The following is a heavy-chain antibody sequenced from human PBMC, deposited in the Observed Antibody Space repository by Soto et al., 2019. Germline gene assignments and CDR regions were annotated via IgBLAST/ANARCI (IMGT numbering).Heavy chain of an antibody. CDR2: IVVGSGNT. CDR3: AVTGGTTDY. V-gene: IGHV1-58*01. D-gene: IGHD3-16*01. Sequence: QMQLVQSGPEVKKPGTSVKVSCKASGFTFTSSAVQWVRQARGQRLDWLGWIVVGSGNTNYAQKIXERVTITRDMSTSTAYMELSSLRSEDTAVYYCAVTGGTTDYWGQGTLVSVSS. J-gene: IGHJ4*02. CDR1: GFTFTSSA.